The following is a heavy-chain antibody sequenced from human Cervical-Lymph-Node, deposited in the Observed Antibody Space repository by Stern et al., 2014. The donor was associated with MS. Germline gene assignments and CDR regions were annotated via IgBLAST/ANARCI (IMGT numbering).Heavy chain of an antibody. V-gene: IGHV4-59*01. J-gene: IGHJ4*02. Sequence: VHLVESGPGLVKPSETLSLTCTVSGGSISTYYWSWIRQSPEKGLEWIGYIFYKGRTNYNPSLKSRVTISVDTSINQSSLNVSSVTAADTAVYYCARGRGISRVSDSWGQGTLVTVSS. CDR2: IFYKGRT. CDR3: ARGRGISRVSDS. CDR1: GGSISTYY. D-gene: IGHD2/OR15-2a*01.